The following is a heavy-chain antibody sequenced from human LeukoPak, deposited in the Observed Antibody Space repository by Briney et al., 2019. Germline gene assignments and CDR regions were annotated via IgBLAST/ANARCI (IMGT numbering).Heavy chain of an antibody. V-gene: IGHV4-4*07. CDR3: ARGSLLRGVIITSTYYYYGMDV. D-gene: IGHD3-10*01. CDR2: IYTSGST. J-gene: IGHJ6*02. CDR1: GGSISSYY. Sequence: SETLSLTCTVSGGSISSYYWSWIRQPAGKGLEWIGRIYTSGSTNYNPSLKSRVTMSVDTSKNQFSLKLSSVTAADTAVYYCARGSLLRGVIITSTYYYYGMDVWGQGTTVTVSS.